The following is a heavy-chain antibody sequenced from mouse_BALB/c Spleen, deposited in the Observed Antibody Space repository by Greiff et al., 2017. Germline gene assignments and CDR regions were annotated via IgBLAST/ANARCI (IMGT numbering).Heavy chain of an antibody. J-gene: IGHJ4*01. CDR1: GYSFTGYY. D-gene: IGHD5-5*01. CDR2: ISCYNGAT. Sequence: LVKTGASVKISCKASGYSFTGYYMHWVKQSHGKSLEWIGYISCYNGATSYNQKFKGKATFTVDTSSSTAYMQFNSLTSEDSAVYYCARTGALPPYYSAMDYWGQGTSVTVSS. V-gene: IGHV1S34*01. CDR3: ARTGALPPYYSAMDY.